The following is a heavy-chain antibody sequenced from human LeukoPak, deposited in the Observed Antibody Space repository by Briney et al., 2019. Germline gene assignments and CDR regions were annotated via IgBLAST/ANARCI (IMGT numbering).Heavy chain of an antibody. CDR1: GGSFSGYY. Sequence: PSETLSLTCAVYGGSFSGYYWSWIRQPPGKGLEWIGEINHSGSTNYNPSLKSRVTISVDTSKNQFSLKLSSVTAADTAVYYCARGPDCSSTSCRGAGSSSLAPTYYYYGMDVWGQGTTVTVSS. CDR3: ARGPDCSSTSCRGAGSSSLAPTYYYYGMDV. D-gene: IGHD2-2*01. V-gene: IGHV4-34*01. J-gene: IGHJ6*02. CDR2: INHSGST.